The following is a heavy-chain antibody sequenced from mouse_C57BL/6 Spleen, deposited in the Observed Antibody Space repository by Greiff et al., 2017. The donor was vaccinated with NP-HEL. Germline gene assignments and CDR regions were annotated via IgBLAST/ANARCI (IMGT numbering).Heavy chain of an antibody. CDR1: GFTFSSYA. CDR3: ARVPVYSDAMDY. CDR2: ISDGGSYT. D-gene: IGHD2-1*01. V-gene: IGHV5-4*03. Sequence: DVMLVESGGGLVKPGGSLKLSYAASGFTFSSYAMSWVRQTPEKRLEWVATISDGGSYTYYPDNVKGRFTISRDNAKNNLYLQMSHLKSEDTAMYYCARVPVYSDAMDYWGQGTSVTVSS. J-gene: IGHJ4*01.